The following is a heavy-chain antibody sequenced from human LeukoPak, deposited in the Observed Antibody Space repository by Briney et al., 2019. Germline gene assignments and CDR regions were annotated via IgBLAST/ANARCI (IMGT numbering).Heavy chain of an antibody. CDR1: GGSISSGDYY. CDR3: ARRLYCRGGSCYFDY. CDR2: IYYSGST. D-gene: IGHD2-15*01. V-gene: IGHV4-30-4*01. J-gene: IGHJ4*02. Sequence: SETLSLTCTVSGGSISSGDYYWSWIRQPPGKGLEWIGYIYYSGSTYYNPSLKSRVTISVDTSKNQFSLKLSSVTAADTAVYYCARRLYCRGGSCYFDYWGQGTLVTVSS.